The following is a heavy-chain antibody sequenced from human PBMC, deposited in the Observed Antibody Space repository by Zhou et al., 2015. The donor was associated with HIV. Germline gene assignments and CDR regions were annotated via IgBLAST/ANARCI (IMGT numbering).Heavy chain of an antibody. CDR1: GYTFTSFG. V-gene: IGHV1-18*01. Sequence: QVQLVQSGTEVKRPGASVKVSCKASGYTFTSFGISWVRQAPGQGLEWLGWITDYKRNTHYAQKFQGRVTMTTDTSTSTAYMELRSLRSDDTAVYYCAREYGGDRHFDYWGQGTQVTVSS. D-gene: IGHD2-21*02. CDR3: AREYGGDRHFDY. CDR2: ITDYKRNT. J-gene: IGHJ4*02.